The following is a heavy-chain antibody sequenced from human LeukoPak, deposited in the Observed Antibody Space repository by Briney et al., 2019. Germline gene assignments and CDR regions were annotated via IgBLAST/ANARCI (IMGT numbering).Heavy chain of an antibody. D-gene: IGHD3-22*01. CDR3: AKEISYYDSSGSS. CDR2: IRYDGSNK. V-gene: IGHV3-30*02. Sequence: GGSLRLSCAASGFTFSSYGMHWVRQAPGKGLEWVAFIRYDGSNKYYADSAKGRFTISRDNSKNTLYLQMNSLRAEDTAVYYCAKEISYYDSSGSSWGQGTLVTVSS. J-gene: IGHJ5*02. CDR1: GFTFSSYG.